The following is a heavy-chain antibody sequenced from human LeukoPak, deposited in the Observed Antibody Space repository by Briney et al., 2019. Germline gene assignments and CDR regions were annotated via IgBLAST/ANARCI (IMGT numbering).Heavy chain of an antibody. J-gene: IGHJ5*02. CDR3: ARGLTIFGVAPLINWFDP. CDR2: INHSGST. V-gene: IGHV4-34*01. D-gene: IGHD3-3*01. Sequence: SETPSLTCAVYGGSFSGYYWSWIRQPPGKGLEWIGEINHSGSTNYNPSLKSRVTISVDTSKNQFSLKLSSVTAADTAVYYCARGLTIFGVAPLINWFDPWGQGTLVTVSS. CDR1: GGSFSGYY.